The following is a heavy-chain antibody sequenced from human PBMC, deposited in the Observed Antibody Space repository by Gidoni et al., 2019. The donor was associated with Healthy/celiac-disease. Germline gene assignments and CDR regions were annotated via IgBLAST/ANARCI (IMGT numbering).Heavy chain of an antibody. Sequence: QVQLQESGPGLVKPSQTLSLTCTVSGGPISSGSYYWSWIRQPAGKGLEWIGRIYTSGSTNYNPFLKSRVTISVDTSKNQFSLKLSSGTAADTAVYYCASEGYSYGYYYWGQGTLVTVSS. CDR1: GGPISSGSYY. CDR3: ASEGYSYGYYY. J-gene: IGHJ4*02. D-gene: IGHD5-18*01. V-gene: IGHV4-61*02. CDR2: IYTSGST.